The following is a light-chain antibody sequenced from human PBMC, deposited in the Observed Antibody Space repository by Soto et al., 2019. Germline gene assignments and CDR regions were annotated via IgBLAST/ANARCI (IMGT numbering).Light chain of an antibody. CDR1: QTISSW. J-gene: IGKJ5*01. CDR3: QQYYNWPQRIT. V-gene: IGKV1-5*03. CDR2: KAS. Sequence: DIQMTQSPSTLAGSVGDRVTITCRASQTISSWLSWYQQKPGKAPKLLVYKASTLKSGVPSRLSGSGSGTEFTLTISSLQSEDFAVYYCQQYYNWPQRITFGQGTRLEIK.